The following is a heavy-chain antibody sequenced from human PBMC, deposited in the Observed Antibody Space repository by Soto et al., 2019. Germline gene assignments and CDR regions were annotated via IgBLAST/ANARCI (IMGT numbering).Heavy chain of an antibody. V-gene: IGHV1-3*01. CDR2: INAGNGNT. CDR3: GLGEHQLHPLNY. J-gene: IGHJ4*02. D-gene: IGHD2-2*01. CDR1: GYTFTSYA. Sequence: ASVKVSCKASGYTFTSYAMHWVRQAAGQRLEWMGWINAGNGNTEYSQKFQGRVTITRGTYASTAYMEPSSLRSEDTAGHYWGLGEHQLHPLNYWPQASLVTVTS.